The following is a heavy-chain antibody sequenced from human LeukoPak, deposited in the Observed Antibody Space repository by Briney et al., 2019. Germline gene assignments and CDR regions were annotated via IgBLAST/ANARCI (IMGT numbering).Heavy chain of an antibody. D-gene: IGHD2-21*01. Sequence: SETLSLTCTVCGDSITNSNYFWDWIRQPPGKGLEWIGTIYYTGTTYYNPSLKSRVTISIDTSKNQFSLKLTSLTAADTAVYSCVRRDQYVSADYWGQGTLVTASS. CDR3: VRRDQYVSADY. CDR1: GDSITNSNYF. J-gene: IGHJ4*02. CDR2: IYYTGTT. V-gene: IGHV4-39*01.